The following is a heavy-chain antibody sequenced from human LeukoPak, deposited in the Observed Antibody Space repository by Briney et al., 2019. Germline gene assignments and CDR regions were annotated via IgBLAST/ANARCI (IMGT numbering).Heavy chain of an antibody. D-gene: IGHD3-16*02. J-gene: IGHJ3*02. Sequence: PGRSLRLSCAASGFTFSSYAMHWVRQAPGKGLEWVAVISYDGGNKYYADSVKGRFTISRDNSKNTLYLQMNSLRAEDTAVYYCARGHDYVWGSYRPTHDAFDIWGQGTMVTVSS. CDR1: GFTFSSYA. CDR2: ISYDGGNK. CDR3: ARGHDYVWGSYRPTHDAFDI. V-gene: IGHV3-30-3*01.